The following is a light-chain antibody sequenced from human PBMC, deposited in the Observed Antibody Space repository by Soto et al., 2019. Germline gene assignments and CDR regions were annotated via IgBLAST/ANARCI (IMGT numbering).Light chain of an antibody. V-gene: IGKV3-20*01. CDR3: QQYEDSPVT. J-gene: IGKJ1*01. CDR1: QSVSNNY. Sequence: EIVLTQSPGTLSLSPGERATLSCRASQSVSNNYLAWYQQKPGQAPRLLISDASDRATGIPDRFSGSGSGTDFTLTISRLAPEDFAVYYCQQYEDSPVTFGQGTKVDIK. CDR2: DAS.